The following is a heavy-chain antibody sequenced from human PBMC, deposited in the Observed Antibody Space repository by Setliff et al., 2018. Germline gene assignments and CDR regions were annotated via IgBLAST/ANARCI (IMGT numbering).Heavy chain of an antibody. D-gene: IGHD5-18*01. V-gene: IGHV3-30-3*01. CDR1: GFSFSSYA. J-gene: IGHJ6*02. Sequence: GGSLRLSCAASGFSFSSYAMHWVRQAPGKGLEWVAVISSDGGNKYYADSVEGRFTFSRDNSKNTLYLQMNSLRAEDTAVYYCARDGGMGMVKGYYYGLDAWGPETSVTVSS. CDR2: ISSDGGNK. CDR3: ARDGGMGMVKGYYYGLDA.